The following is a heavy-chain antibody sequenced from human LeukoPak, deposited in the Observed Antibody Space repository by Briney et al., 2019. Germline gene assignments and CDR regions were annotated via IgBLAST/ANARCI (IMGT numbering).Heavy chain of an antibody. CDR1: GFIFSPYA. J-gene: IGHJ4*02. D-gene: IGHD6-13*01. Sequence: PGGSLRLSCSASGFIFSPYAMHWVRQAPGKGLEYVSSISSEGKTTYYADSVKGRFTFSRDNSKNTLYLQMSSLRPEDTAVYYCVKGRWVDHWGQGTLVTVSS. CDR2: ISSEGKTT. V-gene: IGHV3-64D*06. CDR3: VKGRWVDH.